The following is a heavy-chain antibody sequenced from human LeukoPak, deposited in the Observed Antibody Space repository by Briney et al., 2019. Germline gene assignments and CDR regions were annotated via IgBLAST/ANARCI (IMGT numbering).Heavy chain of an antibody. D-gene: IGHD6-19*01. Sequence: GGSLRLSCAASGFTFSSYAMHWVRQAPGKGLGWVAVRSYDGSNKYYADSVKGRFTISRDNSKNTLYLQMNSLRADDTAVYYCARPYSSGWRDAFDIWGQGTMVTVSS. CDR2: RSYDGSNK. J-gene: IGHJ3*02. CDR3: ARPYSSGWRDAFDI. CDR1: GFTFSSYA. V-gene: IGHV3-30-3*01.